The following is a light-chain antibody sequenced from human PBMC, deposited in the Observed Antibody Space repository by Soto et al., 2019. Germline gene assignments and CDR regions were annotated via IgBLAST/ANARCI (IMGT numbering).Light chain of an antibody. CDR2: EGS. CDR3: CSYAGSSTSPYV. Sequence: LTQPASVSGSPGQSITISCTGTISDVGSYNLVSWYQQHPGKAPKLMIYEGSKRPSGVSNRFSGSKSGDTASLTISGLQAEEEADYYCCSYAGSSTSPYVFGTGTKVTVL. V-gene: IGLV2-23*01. J-gene: IGLJ1*01. CDR1: ISDVGSYNL.